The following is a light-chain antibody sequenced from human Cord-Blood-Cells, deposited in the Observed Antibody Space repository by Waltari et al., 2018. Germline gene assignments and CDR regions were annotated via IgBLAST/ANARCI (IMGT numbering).Light chain of an antibody. V-gene: IGKV3-11*01. CDR3: QQRSNWT. Sequence: EIVLTQSPATLSLSPGERATLSCRASQSVSSYLAWYQQKPGHAPRLLIYDASNRATGIPARFSGSGSGTDFTLTISSLEPEDFAVYYCQQRSNWTFGQGTEVEIK. CDR2: DAS. J-gene: IGKJ1*01. CDR1: QSVSSY.